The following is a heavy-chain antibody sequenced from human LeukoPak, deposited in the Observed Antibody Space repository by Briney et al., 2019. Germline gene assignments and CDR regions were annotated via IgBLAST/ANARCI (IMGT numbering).Heavy chain of an antibody. V-gene: IGHV3-48*02. Sequence: PGGSLRLSCAASGFTFSSYSMNWVRQAPGKGLEWVSYISSSSTIYYADSVKGRFTISRDNAKNSLYLQMNSLRDEDTAVYYCVRVADYGDYVHDYWGQGTLVTVSS. CDR2: ISSSSTI. J-gene: IGHJ4*02. D-gene: IGHD4-17*01. CDR3: VRVADYGDYVHDY. CDR1: GFTFSSYS.